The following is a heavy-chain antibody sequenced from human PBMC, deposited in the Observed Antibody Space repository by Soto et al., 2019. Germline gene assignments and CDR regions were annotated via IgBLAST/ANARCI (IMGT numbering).Heavy chain of an antibody. CDR2: INHSGST. V-gene: IGHV4-34*01. J-gene: IGHJ5*02. D-gene: IGHD3-3*01. Sequence: PSETLSLTCAVYGGSFSGYYWSWIRQPPGKGLEWIGEINHSGSTNYNPSLRSRVTISVDTSKNQFSLKLSSVTAADTAVYYCARSAIQRVNWFDPWGQGTLVTVSS. CDR3: ARSAIQRVNWFDP. CDR1: GGSFSGYY.